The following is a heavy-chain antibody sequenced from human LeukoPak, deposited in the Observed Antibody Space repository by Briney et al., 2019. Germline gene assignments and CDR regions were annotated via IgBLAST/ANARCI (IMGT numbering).Heavy chain of an antibody. D-gene: IGHD3-3*01. V-gene: IGHV3-33*08. Sequence: PGGSLRLSCAASGFTFTTYGMHWVRQAPGKGLEWVAVIWYDGSNKYYADSVKGRFTISRDNSKNTLSLQMNSLRTEDTALYYCARDFGVVNTFDYWGQGTLVTVSS. CDR3: ARDFGVVNTFDY. J-gene: IGHJ4*02. CDR2: IWYDGSNK. CDR1: GFTFTTYG.